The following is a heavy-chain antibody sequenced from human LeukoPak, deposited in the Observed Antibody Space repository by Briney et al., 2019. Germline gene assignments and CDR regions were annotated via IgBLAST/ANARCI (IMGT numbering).Heavy chain of an antibody. CDR2: INPNNGGT. D-gene: IGHD3-22*01. V-gene: IGHV1-2*02. CDR1: GYTFTGYY. Sequence: ASVKVSCKASGYTFTGYYMHWVRQAPGQGLEWMGWINPNNGGTNTQKFQGEVTMTRDTSINTAYMELSSLRSDDTAVYYCARGRDSSGYYSGPGDYWGQGTLVTVSS. CDR3: ARGRDSSGYYSGPGDY. J-gene: IGHJ4*02.